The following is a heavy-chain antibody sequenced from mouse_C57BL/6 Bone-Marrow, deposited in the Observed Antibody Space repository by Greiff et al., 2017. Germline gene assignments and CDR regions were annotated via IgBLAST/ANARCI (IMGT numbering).Heavy chain of an antibody. D-gene: IGHD1-1*01. V-gene: IGHV1-55*01. CDR1: GYTFTSYW. Sequence: QVQLQQPGAELVKPGASVKMSCKASGYTFTSYWITWVKQRPGQGLEWIGDIYPGSGSTNYNEKFKSKATLTVDTSSSTAYMQLSSLTSEDSAVYYCARWNYYGSSYYFDYWGQGATLTVSS. CDR3: ARWNYYGSSYYFDY. CDR2: IYPGSGST. J-gene: IGHJ2*01.